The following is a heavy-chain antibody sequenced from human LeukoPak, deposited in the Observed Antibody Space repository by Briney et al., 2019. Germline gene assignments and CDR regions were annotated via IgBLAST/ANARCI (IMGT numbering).Heavy chain of an antibody. CDR1: GYTFTGYY. Sequence: GASVKVSCKASGYTFTGYYIHWVRQAPGQGLEWMGWINPNSGGTNYAQKFQGRVTMTRDTSISTAYMELSRLTSDDTAFYYCSRDLDCSGGSCYYNFDYWGQGTLVTVSS. CDR3: SRDLDCSGGSCYYNFDY. V-gene: IGHV1-2*02. CDR2: INPNSGGT. D-gene: IGHD2-15*01. J-gene: IGHJ4*02.